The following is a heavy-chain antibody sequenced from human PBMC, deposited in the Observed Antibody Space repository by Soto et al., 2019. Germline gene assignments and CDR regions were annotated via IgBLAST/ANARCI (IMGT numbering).Heavy chain of an antibody. D-gene: IGHD6-6*01. CDR2: ISAYNGNT. CDR1: GYTFTNYG. J-gene: IGHJ6*03. V-gene: IGHV1-18*01. CDR3: ARVRQIVGYFHSYMDV. Sequence: QVQLLQSGAEVKKPGASVKVSCKASGYTFTNYGITWVRQAPGQGLEWMGWISAYNGNTHYTQRLQGRVTMTTVTSTSTAYMELRGLRSDDTAVYYCARVRQIVGYFHSYMDVWGKGTTVTASS.